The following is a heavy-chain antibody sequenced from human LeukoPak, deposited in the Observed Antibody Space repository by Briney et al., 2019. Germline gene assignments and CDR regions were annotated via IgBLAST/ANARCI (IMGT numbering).Heavy chain of an antibody. V-gene: IGHV4-34*01. CDR1: GGPFRWYY. CDR2: MNHSGST. Sequence: EPLSLPCAVYGGPFRWYYWLWIRQPPGKAVEWIGEMNHSGSTNYNPSLKSRVTISVDTSKNQFSLKLSSVTAADTAVYYCAREECSSASCYMGNDAFDIWGQGTMVTVSS. D-gene: IGHD2-2*02. J-gene: IGHJ3*02. CDR3: AREECSSASCYMGNDAFDI.